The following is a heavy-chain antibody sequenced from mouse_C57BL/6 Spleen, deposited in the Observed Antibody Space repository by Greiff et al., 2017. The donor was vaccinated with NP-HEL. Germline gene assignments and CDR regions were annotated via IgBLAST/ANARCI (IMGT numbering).Heavy chain of an antibody. CDR1: GYTFTSYW. J-gene: IGHJ1*03. V-gene: IGHV1-72*01. D-gene: IGHD3-1*01. CDR3: ARGAEAGPPRGVDV. CDR2: IDPNGGGT. Sequence: VQLQQPGAELVKPGASVKLSCKASGYTFTSYWMHWVKQRPGRGLEWIGRIDPNGGGTTYNEKFKSKATLTVDKPSSTAYMQLSSLTSEDYAVYDYARGAEAGPPRGVDVWGTGTTVTVSS.